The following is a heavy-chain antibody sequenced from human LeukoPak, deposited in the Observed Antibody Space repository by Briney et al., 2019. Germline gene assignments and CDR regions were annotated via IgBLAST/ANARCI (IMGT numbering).Heavy chain of an antibody. J-gene: IGHJ5*02. Sequence: GGSLGLSCAASGFTFSSYAMHWVRQAPGKGLEWVAVISYDGSNKYYADSVKGRFTISRDNSKNTLYLQMNSLRAEDTAVYYCARAGIAAAGTGNWFDPWGQGTLVTVSS. V-gene: IGHV3-30-3*01. D-gene: IGHD6-13*01. CDR1: GFTFSSYA. CDR2: ISYDGSNK. CDR3: ARAGIAAAGTGNWFDP.